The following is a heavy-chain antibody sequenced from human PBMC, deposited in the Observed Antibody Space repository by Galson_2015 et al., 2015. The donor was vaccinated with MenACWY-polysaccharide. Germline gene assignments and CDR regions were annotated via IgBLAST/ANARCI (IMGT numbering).Heavy chain of an antibody. J-gene: IGHJ6*02. Sequence: SLRLSCAASRFTFSSYSMNWVRQAPGKGLEWVSYISSSSSTIYYADSVKGRFTISRDNAKNSLFLQMNSLRAEDTAVYYCARLHCSSTSCYPTDYYYYGMDVWGQGTTVTVSS. D-gene: IGHD2-2*01. CDR3: ARLHCSSTSCYPTDYYYYGMDV. V-gene: IGHV3-48*01. CDR1: RFTFSSYS. CDR2: ISSSSSTI.